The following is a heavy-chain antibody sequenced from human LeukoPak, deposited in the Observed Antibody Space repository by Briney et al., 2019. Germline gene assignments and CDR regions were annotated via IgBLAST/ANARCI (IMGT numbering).Heavy chain of an antibody. CDR2: INPGDAGT. Sequence: ASVKVSCKASGYTFTSYYMHWVRQAPGQGLEWMGLINPGDAGTSYAQQFQGRVTMTRDTSTSTVYMELSSLRSEDTAVYYCARTYYDFWSGYYRLPNWGQGTLVTVSS. CDR1: GYTFTSYY. V-gene: IGHV1-46*01. J-gene: IGHJ4*02. CDR3: ARTYYDFWSGYYRLPN. D-gene: IGHD3-3*01.